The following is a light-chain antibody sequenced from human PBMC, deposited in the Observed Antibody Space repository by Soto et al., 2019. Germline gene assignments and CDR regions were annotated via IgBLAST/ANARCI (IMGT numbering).Light chain of an antibody. CDR1: QSSSNW. CDR2: KAS. Sequence: DTQMTQPPSTLSASVGDRVTITCRASQSSSNWLAWYQQKPGKAPKLLIYKASSLQGGVPSRFSGSGSGTEFTLTISSLQPDDFATYFCQQYYTFPLTFGGGTKVDIK. J-gene: IGKJ4*01. CDR3: QQYYTFPLT. V-gene: IGKV1-5*03.